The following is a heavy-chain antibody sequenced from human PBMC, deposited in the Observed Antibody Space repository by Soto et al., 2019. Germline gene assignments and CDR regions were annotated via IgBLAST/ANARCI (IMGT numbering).Heavy chain of an antibody. CDR2: IYYSGST. CDR1: GGSISSYY. Sequence: XETLSLTCTVAGGSISSYYWSWIRQPPGKGLEWIGYIYYSGSTNYNPSLKSRVTISVDTSKNQFSLKLSSVTAADTAVYYCARSPGYSSSWSNWFDHWGQGTLVTVSS. D-gene: IGHD6-13*01. J-gene: IGHJ5*02. V-gene: IGHV4-59*01. CDR3: ARSPGYSSSWSNWFDH.